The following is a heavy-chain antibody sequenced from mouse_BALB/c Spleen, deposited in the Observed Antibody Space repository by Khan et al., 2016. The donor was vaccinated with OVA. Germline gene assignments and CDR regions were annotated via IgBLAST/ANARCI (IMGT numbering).Heavy chain of an antibody. CDR2: IWSDGST. Sequence: QVQLKESGPGLVAPSQSLSITCTISGFSLTSYGVHWVRQPPGKGLEWLVVIWSDGSTTYNSALKSRLSISKDNSKSQVFLKMNSLQTDDTAMYYCARQKYGNYVDAMDYWGQGTSVTVSS. CDR3: ARQKYGNYVDAMDY. D-gene: IGHD2-10*02. J-gene: IGHJ4*01. CDR1: GFSLTSYG. V-gene: IGHV2-6-1*01.